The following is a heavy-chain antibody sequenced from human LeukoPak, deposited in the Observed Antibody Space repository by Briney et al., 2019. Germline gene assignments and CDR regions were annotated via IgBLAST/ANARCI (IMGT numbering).Heavy chain of an antibody. CDR2: IYSGGST. J-gene: IGHJ4*02. CDR1: GFTVSSYY. V-gene: IGHV3-53*01. Sequence: GGSLRLSCAASGFTVSSYYMSWVRQAPGKGLEWLSVIYSGGSTYYADSVKGRFTISRDNSKNTLYLQMNSLKAEDTAVYYCARVIPPSYYDSSGYFDYWGQGTLVTVSS. CDR3: ARVIPPSYYDSSGYFDY. D-gene: IGHD3-22*01.